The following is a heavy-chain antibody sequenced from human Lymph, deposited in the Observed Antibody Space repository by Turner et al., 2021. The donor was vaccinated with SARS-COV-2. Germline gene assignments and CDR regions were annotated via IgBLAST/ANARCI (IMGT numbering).Heavy chain of an antibody. CDR3: ARHQGSTSGYDHGMNV. CDR1: GVSISSQS. D-gene: IGHD1-1*01. CDR2: FYKIGSN. J-gene: IGHJ6*02. Sequence: QVQLQESGPGLVRPSETLSLTCTVSGVSISSQSWSWIRQSPGRGLEWIGYFYKIGSNDYNPTLRSRVTISVDTSKNQLSLNLISMTAADTAVYYCARHQGSTSGYDHGMNVWGQGTAVIVSS. V-gene: IGHV4-59*08.